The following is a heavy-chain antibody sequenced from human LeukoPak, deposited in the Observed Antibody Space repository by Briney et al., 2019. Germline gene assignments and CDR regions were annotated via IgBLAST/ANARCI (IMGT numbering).Heavy chain of an antibody. V-gene: IGHV1-8*01. CDR2: MNPNSGNT. CDR1: GGTFTSYD. D-gene: IGHD6-19*01. CDR3: ARGRSGWYLWFDP. J-gene: IGHJ5*02. Sequence: ASVKVSCKASGGTFTSYDINWVRQATGQGLEWIGWMNPNSGNTGYAQKFQGRVTMTRNTSISTAYMELSSLRSEDTAVYYCARGRSGWYLWFDPWGQGTLVTVSS.